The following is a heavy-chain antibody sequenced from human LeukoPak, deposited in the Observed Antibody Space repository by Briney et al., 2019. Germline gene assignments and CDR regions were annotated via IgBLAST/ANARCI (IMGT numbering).Heavy chain of an antibody. CDR3: ARDRGYSYGSYNWFDP. Sequence: GASVKVSCKASGYTFTGYYMHWVRQAPGQGLEWMGWISAYNGNTNYAQKLQGRVTMTTDTSTSTAYMELRSLRSDDTAVYYCARDRGYSYGSYNWFDPWGQGTLVTVSS. CDR2: ISAYNGNT. CDR1: GYTFTGYY. D-gene: IGHD5-18*01. J-gene: IGHJ5*02. V-gene: IGHV1-18*04.